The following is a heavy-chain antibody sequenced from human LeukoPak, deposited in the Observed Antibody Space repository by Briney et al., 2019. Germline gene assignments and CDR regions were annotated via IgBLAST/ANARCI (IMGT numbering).Heavy chain of an antibody. Sequence: TSETLSLTCGASGGSISSTNWWSWVRQPPGQGLEWIGEISLSGVTNYNPSLKSRVTMSLDRSKNHLSLTLTSVTAADTAVYYCSRESGAFSPFGYWGQGTLVTVSS. J-gene: IGHJ4*02. CDR3: SRESGAFSPFGY. V-gene: IGHV4-4*02. CDR1: GGSISSTNW. D-gene: IGHD1-26*01. CDR2: ISLSGVT.